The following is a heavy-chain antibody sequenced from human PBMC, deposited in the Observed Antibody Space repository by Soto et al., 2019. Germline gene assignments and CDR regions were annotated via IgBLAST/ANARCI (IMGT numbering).Heavy chain of an antibody. V-gene: IGHV1-69*02. Sequence: QVQLVQSGAEVKKPGSSVKLSCKASGGPFSSYHISWVRQAPGQGLEWVGRIIPILGRANNAQHFQGRVTIPADTSTNTAYMELSSLTSAATAASYCANVGGTTSSNWFDPWGHGPLVTVSS. CDR1: GGPFSSYH. J-gene: IGHJ5*02. CDR3: ANVGGTTSSNWFDP. CDR2: IIPILGRA. D-gene: IGHD2-2*01.